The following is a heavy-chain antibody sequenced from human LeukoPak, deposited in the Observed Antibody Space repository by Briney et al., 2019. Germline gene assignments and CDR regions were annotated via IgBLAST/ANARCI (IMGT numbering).Heavy chain of an antibody. J-gene: IGHJ4*02. CDR1: GYSFTGYY. CDR3: ARVYGSGWYEY. CDR2: INPNSGGT. D-gene: IGHD6-19*01. V-gene: IGHV1-2*06. Sequence: ASVKVSCKASGYSFTGYYMHWVRQAPGQGLEWMGRINPNSGGTNYAQKFQGRVTMTRDTSISTAYIELSRLRSDDTAVYFCARVYGSGWYEYWGQGTLVTVSS.